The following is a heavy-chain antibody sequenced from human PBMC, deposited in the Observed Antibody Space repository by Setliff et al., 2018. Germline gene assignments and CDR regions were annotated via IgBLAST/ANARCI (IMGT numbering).Heavy chain of an antibody. CDR2: ISASSANI. J-gene: IGHJ6*03. CDR1: GFTFRDYG. V-gene: IGHV3-48*01. Sequence: PGGSLRLSCAASGFTFRDYGMNWVRQTPGKGLEWVSYISASSANIQYADSVRGRFTVSRDNARNSLYLQMNSLRGDDAAVYYCASDPSYASSLYYYLEVWGKGTTVTVSS. CDR3: ASDPSYASSLYYYLEV. D-gene: IGHD6-13*01.